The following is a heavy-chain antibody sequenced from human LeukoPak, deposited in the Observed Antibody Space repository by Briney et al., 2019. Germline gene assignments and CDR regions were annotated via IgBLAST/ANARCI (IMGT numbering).Heavy chain of an antibody. CDR3: SRVWIDCYVKTCYISEY. V-gene: IGHV3-21*01. D-gene: IGHD2-21*01. CDR2: ISSSSSYI. CDR1: GFTFSRYN. Sequence: PGGSLRLFCAASGFTFSRYNMNWVRQARGERLEWVSSISSSSSYIYYADSVKGRFTISRDDAKNSLFLQMKSLRAEDTDVYYCSRVWIDCYVKTCYISEYWAQGTLVTVSS. J-gene: IGHJ4*02.